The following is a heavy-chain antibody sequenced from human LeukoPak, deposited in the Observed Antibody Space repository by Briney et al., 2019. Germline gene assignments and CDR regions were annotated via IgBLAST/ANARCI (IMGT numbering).Heavy chain of an antibody. CDR1: GGSFSGYY. Sequence: ASETLSLTCAVYGGSFSGYYWSWIRQPPGKGLEWIGEINHSGSTNYNPSIKSRVTISVDTSKNQFCLKLSSVTAADTAVYYCARSAAGRDYWGQGTLVTVSS. V-gene: IGHV4-34*01. CDR3: ARSAAGRDY. CDR2: INHSGST. J-gene: IGHJ4*02. D-gene: IGHD6-13*01.